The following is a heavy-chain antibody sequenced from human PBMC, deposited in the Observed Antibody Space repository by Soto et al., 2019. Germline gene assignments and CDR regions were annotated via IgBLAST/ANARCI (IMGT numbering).Heavy chain of an antibody. CDR1: GFTFSTHA. J-gene: IGHJ4*01. D-gene: IGHD3-22*01. V-gene: IGHV3-23*01. CDR3: AKFDSRGYARAPFDY. Sequence: VHVLESGGGVVQPGGSLRLSCAASGFTFSTHAMSWVRQAPGKGLEWVSSIGGSDGSTFYADSVKGRFTISRDDSKNTLSLQMSSLRAEDTAIYYCAKFDSRGYARAPFDYWGHGTLVTVSS. CDR2: IGGSDGST.